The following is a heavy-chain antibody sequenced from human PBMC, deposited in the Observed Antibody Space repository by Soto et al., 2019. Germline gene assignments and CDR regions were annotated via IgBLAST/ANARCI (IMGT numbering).Heavy chain of an antibody. D-gene: IGHD1-7*01. CDR2: INPSGGST. CDR1: GYTFTTYY. V-gene: IGHV1-46*01. CDR3: TRDQRTSWFDP. J-gene: IGHJ5*02. Sequence: EASVKVSCKASGYTFTTYYLHWVRQAPGQGLEWMGIINPSGGSTNYAQKFQGRVTMTRDTSTTTVYMELSSLRSEDTAVYYCTRDQRTSWFDPWGQGTLVTVSS.